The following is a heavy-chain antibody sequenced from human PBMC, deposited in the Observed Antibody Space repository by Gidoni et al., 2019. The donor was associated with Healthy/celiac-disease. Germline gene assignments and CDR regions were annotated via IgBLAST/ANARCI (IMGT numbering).Heavy chain of an antibody. CDR1: GHTFTSYG. D-gene: IGHD6-19*01. J-gene: IGHJ3*02. CDR2: ISAYNGNT. V-gene: IGHV1-18*01. Sequence: QAPLVQSGAEVKKPSASVTVSCTASGHTFTSYGISWVRQAPGQGLEWMGWISAYNGNTNYAQKLHGRVTMTTDTSTSTAYMELRSLRSDDTAVYYCARPYSSGWQDAFDIWGQGTMVTVSS. CDR3: ARPYSSGWQDAFDI.